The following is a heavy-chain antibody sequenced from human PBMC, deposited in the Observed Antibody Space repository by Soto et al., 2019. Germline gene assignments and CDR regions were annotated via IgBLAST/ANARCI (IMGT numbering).Heavy chain of an antibody. CDR1: GFTFRSHG. D-gene: IGHD6-19*01. CDR3: AKDRSATLYYYGMDV. V-gene: IGHV3-30*18. CDR2: LSYDGGNE. Sequence: GGSLRLSCAASGFTFRSHGMHWVRQAPGKGLESVAVLSYDGGNEYYADSVKGRFTVSRDNSKNTLYLEMNNLRAEDTAVYFCAKDRSATLYYYGMDVWGQGTTVTVSS. J-gene: IGHJ6*02.